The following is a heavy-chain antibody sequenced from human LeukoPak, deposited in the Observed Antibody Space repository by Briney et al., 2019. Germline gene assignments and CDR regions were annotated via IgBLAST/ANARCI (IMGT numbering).Heavy chain of an antibody. Sequence: GGSLRLSCAASGFTFSTYRMHWVRQAPGKGLEWVSSITSSSSSMSYADSVEGRFTISRDNAKNSLYLQMNSLSAEDTAVYYCRFGDFNDYWGQGALVTPSS. CDR1: GFTFSTYR. V-gene: IGHV3-21*01. CDR3: RFGDFNDY. J-gene: IGHJ4*02. CDR2: ITSSSSSM. D-gene: IGHD3-10*01.